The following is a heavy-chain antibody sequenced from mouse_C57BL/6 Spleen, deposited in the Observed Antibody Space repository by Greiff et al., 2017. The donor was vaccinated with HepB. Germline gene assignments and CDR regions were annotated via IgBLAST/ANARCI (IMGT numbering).Heavy chain of an antibody. V-gene: IGHV1-76*01. CDR3: ARWNYDYDVLYAMDY. CDR1: GYTFTDYY. Sequence: VQLQESGAELVRPGASVKLSCKASGYTFTDYYINWVKQRPGQGLEWIARIYPGSGNTYYNEKFKGKATLTAEKSSSTAYMQLSSLTSEDSAVYFCARWNYDYDVLYAMDYWGQGTSVTVSS. D-gene: IGHD2-4*01. J-gene: IGHJ4*01. CDR2: IYPGSGNT.